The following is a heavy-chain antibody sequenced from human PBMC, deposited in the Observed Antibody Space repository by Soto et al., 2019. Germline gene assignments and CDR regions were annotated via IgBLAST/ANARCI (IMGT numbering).Heavy chain of an antibody. V-gene: IGHV1-8*01. Sequence: QVQLVQSGAEVKKPGASVKVSGKASGYTFTSYDINWVRQATGQGLEWMGWMNPNSGNTGYAQKFQGRVTMTRNTSISTAYMELSSLRSEDTAVYYCARYYYDSSGYEVYFDYWGQGTLVTVSS. CDR1: GYTFTSYD. D-gene: IGHD3-22*01. CDR2: MNPNSGNT. CDR3: ARYYYDSSGYEVYFDY. J-gene: IGHJ4*02.